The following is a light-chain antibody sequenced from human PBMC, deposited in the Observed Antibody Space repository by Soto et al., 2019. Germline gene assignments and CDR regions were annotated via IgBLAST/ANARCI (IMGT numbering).Light chain of an antibody. J-gene: IGLJ7*01. Sequence: QSVLTQPPSASGTPGQRVTISCSGSSSNIGSNIVNWYQQFPGTAPKLLIYSNNQRPSGVPDRFSGSKSGTSASLAISGLQSEDEADYYCAAWDDSLNVAVFGGGTQLTVL. CDR2: SNN. V-gene: IGLV1-44*01. CDR3: AAWDDSLNVAV. CDR1: SSNIGSNI.